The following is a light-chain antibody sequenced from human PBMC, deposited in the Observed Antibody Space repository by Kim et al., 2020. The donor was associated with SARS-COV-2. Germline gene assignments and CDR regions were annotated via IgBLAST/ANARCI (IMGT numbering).Light chain of an antibody. Sequence: GQSVTISCTGTSSDVGAYNYVSWYQQHPGKAPKLMIYEVTKRPSGVPDRFSGSKSGNTASLTVSGLQPEDEADYYCSSYAGSNIVVFGGGTQLTVL. J-gene: IGLJ2*01. V-gene: IGLV2-8*01. CDR3: SSYAGSNIVV. CDR1: SSDVGAYNY. CDR2: EVT.